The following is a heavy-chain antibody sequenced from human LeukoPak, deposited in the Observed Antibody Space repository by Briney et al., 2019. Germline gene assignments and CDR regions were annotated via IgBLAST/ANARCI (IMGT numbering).Heavy chain of an antibody. CDR2: ISAYNGNT. D-gene: IGHD6-13*01. J-gene: IGHJ6*02. CDR3: ARDNIAAAVRGDYGMDV. CDR1: GYTFTSYG. Sequence: ASVKVSCKASGYTFTSYGISWVRQAPGQGLEWMGWISAYNGNTNYAQKLQGRVTMTTDTSTSTAYMELSRLRSDDTAVYYCARDNIAAAVRGDYGMDVWGQGTTVTVSS. V-gene: IGHV1-18*01.